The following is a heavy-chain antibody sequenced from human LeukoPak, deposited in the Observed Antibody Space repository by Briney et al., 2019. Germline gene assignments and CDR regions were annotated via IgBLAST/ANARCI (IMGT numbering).Heavy chain of an antibody. CDR3: ARGGRSSSWYVYNWFDP. D-gene: IGHD6-13*01. CDR1: GGSISSYY. J-gene: IGHJ5*02. Sequence: SETLSLTCTVSGGSISSYYWSWIRQPPGKGLEWIGEINHSGSTNYNPSLKSRVTISVDTSKNQFSLKLSSVTAADTAVYYCARGGRSSSWYVYNWFDPWGQGTLVTVSS. CDR2: INHSGST. V-gene: IGHV4-34*01.